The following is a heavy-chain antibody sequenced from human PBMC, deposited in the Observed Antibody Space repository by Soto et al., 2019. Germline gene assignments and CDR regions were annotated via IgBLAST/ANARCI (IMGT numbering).Heavy chain of an antibody. D-gene: IGHD6-6*01. J-gene: IGHJ3*02. V-gene: IGHV4-59*01. Sequence: SETLSLTCTVSGGSISSYYWSWIRQPPGKGLEWIGYIYYSGSTNYNPSLKSRVTISVDTSKNQFSLKLSSVTAVDTAVYYCARVGAARLIGAFDIWGQGTMVTVSS. CDR2: IYYSGST. CDR3: ARVGAARLIGAFDI. CDR1: GGSISSYY.